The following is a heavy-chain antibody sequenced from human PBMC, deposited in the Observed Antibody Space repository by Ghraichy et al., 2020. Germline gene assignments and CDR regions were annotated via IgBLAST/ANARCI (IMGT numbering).Heavy chain of an antibody. J-gene: IGHJ4*02. V-gene: IGHV4-34*01. CDR3: ARGYCSGGSGYSGDSFDV. Sequence: SETLSLTCAVYVGSFSGYYWTWIRQPPGKGLEWIGDINHSGSTNYNPSLKSRVTISVDTSKNQFSLKLTSVTAADTAVYYCARGYCSGGSGYSGDSFDVWGAETLVTVSS. CDR1: VGSFSGYY. D-gene: IGHD2-15*01. CDR2: INHSGST.